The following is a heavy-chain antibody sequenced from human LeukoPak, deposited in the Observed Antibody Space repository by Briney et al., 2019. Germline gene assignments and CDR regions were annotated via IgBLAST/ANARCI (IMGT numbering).Heavy chain of an antibody. CDR2: ISGFNAYT. CDR1: GYSFTMYG. D-gene: IGHD3-10*01. CDR3: ARDHWSHSYGSGGENYFDP. V-gene: IGHV1-18*01. Sequence: GASVKVSCKASGYSFTMYGISWVRQAPGQGLEWMGWISGFNAYTNYAQKLQGRVTMTTDTSTSTAYMEVRGLRSDDTAVYYCARDHWSHSYGSGGENYFDPWGQGTLVTVSS. J-gene: IGHJ5*02.